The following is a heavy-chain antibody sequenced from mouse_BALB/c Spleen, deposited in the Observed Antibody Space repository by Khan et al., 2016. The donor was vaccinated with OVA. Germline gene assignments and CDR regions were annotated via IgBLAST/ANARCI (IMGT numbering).Heavy chain of an antibody. CDR1: GFTFSTFA. J-gene: IGHJ3*01. V-gene: IGHV5-9-3*01. CDR2: IDSVGDYT. D-gene: IGHD1-1*01. CDR3: ARHNYGPFAY. Sequence: QLQESGGGLVKPGGSLKLSCIASGFTFSTFAMSWVRQTPEKRPEWVATIDSVGDYTYYPDRVKARFPIFRDSAKNTLSLQMSSLRSDDTAMYYSARHNYGPFAYWGQGTLVTVSA.